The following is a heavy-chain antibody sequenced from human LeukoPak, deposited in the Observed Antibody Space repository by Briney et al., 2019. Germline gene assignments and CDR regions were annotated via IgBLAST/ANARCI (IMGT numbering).Heavy chain of an antibody. J-gene: IGHJ4*02. V-gene: IGHV3-23*01. CDR2: ISGSGAYT. D-gene: IGHD5-24*01. Sequence: QPGGSLRLSCAASGFTFSSSAMSWVRQAPGKGLDWVSAISGSGAYTYYADSVKGRFTISRDNSKNTLYLQMNSLRAEDTAVYYCATRDPPLDYWGQGTLVTVSS. CDR3: ATRDPPLDY. CDR1: GFTFSSSA.